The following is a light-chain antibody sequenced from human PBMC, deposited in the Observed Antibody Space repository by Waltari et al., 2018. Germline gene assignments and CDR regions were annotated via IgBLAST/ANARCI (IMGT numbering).Light chain of an antibody. V-gene: IGKV1-5*03. CDR2: QSS. CDR1: QSISNW. Sequence: DIQMTQSPSTLSASVGDRVTITCRASQSISNWVAWYQQKPGKAPNLLIHQSSTLKTGVPSRFSGSGSGTEFTLTITSLQPDDFATYYCQQYDNYSRTFGQGTKVDLK. CDR3: QQYDNYSRT. J-gene: IGKJ1*01.